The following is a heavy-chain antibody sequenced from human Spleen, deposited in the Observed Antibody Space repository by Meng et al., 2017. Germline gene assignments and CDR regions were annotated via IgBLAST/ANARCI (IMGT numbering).Heavy chain of an antibody. CDR1: GFTFTIYS. J-gene: IGHJ4*02. CDR3: AREGGWTFDY. CDR2: ISSSSSYI. D-gene: IGHD2-15*01. Sequence: ETLSLTCAASGFTFTIYSMNWVCQAPGKGLEWVSSISSSSSYIYYADSVKGRFTISRDNAKNSLYLQMNSLRAEDTAVYYCAREGGWTFDYWGQGTLVTVSS. V-gene: IGHV3-21*01.